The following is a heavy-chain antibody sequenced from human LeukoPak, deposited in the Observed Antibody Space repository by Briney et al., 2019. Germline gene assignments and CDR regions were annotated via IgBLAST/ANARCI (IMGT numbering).Heavy chain of an antibody. CDR2: IYTSGST. CDR1: GGSISSYY. J-gene: IGHJ4*02. CDR3: ARDIIAVAGGYFDY. Sequence: PSETLSLTCTVSGGSISSYYWIWIRQPAGKGLEWIGRIYTSGSTNYNPSLKSRVTMSVDTSKNQFSLKLSSVTAADTAVYYCARDIIAVAGGYFDYWGQGTLVTVSS. V-gene: IGHV4-4*07. D-gene: IGHD6-19*01.